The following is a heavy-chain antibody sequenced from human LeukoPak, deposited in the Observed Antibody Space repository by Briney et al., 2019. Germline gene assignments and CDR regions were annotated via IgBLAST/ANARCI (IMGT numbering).Heavy chain of an antibody. CDR3: ARDMYGSGSLNFDY. J-gene: IGHJ4*02. Sequence: PSETLSLTCTVSGGSISSYYWSWIRQPPGKGLEWIGYIYYSGSTNYNPSLKSRVTISVDTSKNQFSLKLSSVTAADTAVYYCARDMYGSGSLNFDYWGQGTLVTVSS. CDR1: GGSISSYY. CDR2: IYYSGST. D-gene: IGHD3-10*01. V-gene: IGHV4-59*01.